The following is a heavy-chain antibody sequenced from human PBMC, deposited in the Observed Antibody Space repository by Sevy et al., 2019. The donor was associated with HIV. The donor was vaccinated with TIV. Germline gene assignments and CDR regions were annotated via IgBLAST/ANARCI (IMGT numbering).Heavy chain of an antibody. CDR3: ATVGLGYYSGTSYYQGDWFDP. CDR2: LDPGNGEI. Sequence: ASVKVSCKGFGYSLRQLSMHWVRQAPGKGLEWMGSLDPGNGEITYAQRLQGRVTMTEDTSTDTVYMELSSLTSEDTATYYCATVGLGYYSGTSYYQGDWFDPWGQGTLVTVSS. D-gene: IGHD2-15*01. CDR1: GYSLRQLS. V-gene: IGHV1-24*01. J-gene: IGHJ5*02.